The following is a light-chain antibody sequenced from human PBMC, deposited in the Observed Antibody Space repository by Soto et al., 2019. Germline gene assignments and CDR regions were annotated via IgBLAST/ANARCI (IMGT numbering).Light chain of an antibody. CDR1: SSDVGSYNL. J-gene: IGLJ1*01. CDR3: CSYAGSSTYV. Sequence: QSVLTQPASVSLSPGQSITISCTGTSSDVGSYNLVSWYQHHPGKAPKLMIYEGSKRPSGVSNRFSGSKSGNTASLTISGLQAEDEADYYCCSYAGSSTYVFGTGTKVTVL. V-gene: IGLV2-23*01. CDR2: EGS.